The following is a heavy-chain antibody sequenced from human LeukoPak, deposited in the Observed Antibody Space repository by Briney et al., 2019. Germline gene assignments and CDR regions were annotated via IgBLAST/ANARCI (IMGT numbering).Heavy chain of an antibody. CDR1: GGSIRSGGYY. D-gene: IGHD4-17*01. V-gene: IGHV4-31*03. CDR3: ARRFGDYLWDY. Sequence: SQTLSLTCTVSGGSIRSGGYYWSWIRQHPGKGLEWIGYIYYSGSTYYNPSLKSRVTISVDTSKNQFSLKLSSVTAADTAVYYCARRFGDYLWDYWGQGTLVTVSS. J-gene: IGHJ4*02. CDR2: IYYSGST.